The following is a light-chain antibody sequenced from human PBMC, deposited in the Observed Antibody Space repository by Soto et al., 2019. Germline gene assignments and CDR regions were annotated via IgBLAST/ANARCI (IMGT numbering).Light chain of an antibody. CDR2: EVS. V-gene: IGLV2-8*01. J-gene: IGLJ2*01. CDR3: SLYAGSNNPRVV. CDR1: SSDVGGYNY. Sequence: QSALTQPPSASGSPGQSVTISCTGTSSDVGGYNYVSWYQQHPGKAPKLMIYEVSKRPSGVPDRFSGSKSGNTASLTVSGLQAEDEADYYCSLYAGSNNPRVVFGGGTKLTVL.